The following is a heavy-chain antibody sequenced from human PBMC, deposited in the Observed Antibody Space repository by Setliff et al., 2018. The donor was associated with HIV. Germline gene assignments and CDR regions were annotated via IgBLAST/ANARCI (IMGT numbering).Heavy chain of an antibody. Sequence: GASVKVSCKASGYTFTDYSLHWVRQAPGQGPEWMGLINPNGGSTIYAQKFEDRLTVTSDTATTTLYMELRSLRFDDTAMYYCASSNWQLVADHWGKGTPVTVSS. J-gene: IGHJ5*02. D-gene: IGHD6-13*01. V-gene: IGHV1-46*01. CDR3: ASSNWQLVADH. CDR1: GYTFTDYS. CDR2: INPNGGST.